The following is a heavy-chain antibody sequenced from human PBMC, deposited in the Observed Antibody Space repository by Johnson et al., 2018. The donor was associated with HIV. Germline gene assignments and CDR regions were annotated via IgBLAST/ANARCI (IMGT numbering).Heavy chain of an antibody. CDR1: GFTFSSYG. CDR3: GGVGRTGSAFDM. Sequence: VQLVESGGGVVQPGRSLRLSCAASGFTFSSYGMHWVRQAPGKGLEWVAFIRYDGSNKYYADSVKGRFTISRDNSKNTLYLQMNTLRAEDTAVYYCGGVGRTGSAFDMWGLGTMVTVSS. J-gene: IGHJ3*02. V-gene: IGHV3-30*02. D-gene: IGHD2-15*01. CDR2: IRYDGSNK.